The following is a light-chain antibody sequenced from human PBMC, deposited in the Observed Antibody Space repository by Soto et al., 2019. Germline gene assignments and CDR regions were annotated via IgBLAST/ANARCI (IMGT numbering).Light chain of an antibody. CDR2: NNN. Sequence: QSVVTQPPSATGTPGQRVTISCSGSSSNIGSNTVNWYQQLPGTAPKLLIYNNNQRPSGVPDRFSGSKSGTSASLAISGLQSEDAAHYYCAAWDDSLNGLVFGTGTKVTVL. CDR3: AAWDDSLNGLV. J-gene: IGLJ1*01. V-gene: IGLV1-44*01. CDR1: SSNIGSNT.